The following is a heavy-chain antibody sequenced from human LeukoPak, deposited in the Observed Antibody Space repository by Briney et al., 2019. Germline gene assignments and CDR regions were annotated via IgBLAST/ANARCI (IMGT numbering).Heavy chain of an antibody. V-gene: IGHV4-4*07. CDR2: IYTSGST. Sequence: SETLSLTCTVSGGSISSYYWSWIRQPAGKGLEWIGRIYTSGSTNYNPSLESRVTMSVDTSKNQFSLKLSSVTAADTAVYYCARDGSMSSSWYLDYWGQGTLVTVSS. CDR1: GGSISSYY. CDR3: ARDGSMSSSWYLDY. J-gene: IGHJ4*02. D-gene: IGHD6-13*01.